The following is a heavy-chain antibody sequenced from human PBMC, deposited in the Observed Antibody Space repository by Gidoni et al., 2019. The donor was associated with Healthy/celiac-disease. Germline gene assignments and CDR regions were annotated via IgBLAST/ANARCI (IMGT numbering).Heavy chain of an antibody. V-gene: IGHV4-61*02. D-gene: IGHD3-22*01. CDR3: ARGNLRYYDSSGGSYYYYYGMDV. CDR1: GGSISSGSYS. CDR2: IDPSGST. Sequence: QVQLQGAVPGLVKPSQTLSLTCAVPGGSISSGSYSWSWIRQPAGKGLEVIGRIDPSGSTNYNPSLKSRFTISVDTSKNQFSLKLSAVTAADTAVYYCARGNLRYYDSSGGSYYYYYGMDVWGQGTTVTVSS. J-gene: IGHJ6*02.